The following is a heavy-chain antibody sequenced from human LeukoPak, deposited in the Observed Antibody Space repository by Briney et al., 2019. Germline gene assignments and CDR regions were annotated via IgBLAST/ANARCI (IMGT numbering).Heavy chain of an antibody. D-gene: IGHD1-7*01. J-gene: IGHJ4*02. Sequence: SETLSLTCTVSGGSISSYYWSWIRQPPGKGLEWIGYIYYSGSTNYNPSLKSRVTISVDTSKNQCSLKLSSVTAADTAVYYCARDLNYDFDYWGQGTLVTVSS. CDR3: ARDLNYDFDY. CDR2: IYYSGST. CDR1: GGSISSYY. V-gene: IGHV4-59*01.